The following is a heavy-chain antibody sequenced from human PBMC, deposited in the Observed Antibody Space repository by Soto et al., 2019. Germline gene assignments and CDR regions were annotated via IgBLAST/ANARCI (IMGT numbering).Heavy chain of an antibody. CDR1: GGSISSSSYY. D-gene: IGHD2-15*01. Sequence: QLQLQESGPGLVKPSETLSLTCTVSGGSISSSSYYWGWIRQPPGKGLEWIGSIYYSGSTYYNPSLRNRVTISVDTSKNHFTLKLSSVTAANTAVYYCARHTPAISISDHWGKGTLVTVSS. CDR3: ARHTPAISISDH. J-gene: IGHJ4*02. V-gene: IGHV4-39*01. CDR2: IYYSGST.